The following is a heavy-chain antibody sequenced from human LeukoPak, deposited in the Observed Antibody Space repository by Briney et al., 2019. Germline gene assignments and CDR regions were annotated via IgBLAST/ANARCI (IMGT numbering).Heavy chain of an antibody. CDR3: ARGDGYNYFES. J-gene: IGHJ4*02. V-gene: IGHV3-23*01. Sequence: GGSLRLSCAASGFTFSSYAMSWVRQAPGKGLEWVSAISGSGGSTYYADSVKGRFTISRDNSKNTLYLQMNSLRAEDTAVYYCARGDGYNYFESWGQGTLVTVSS. CDR1: GFTFSSYA. CDR2: ISGSGGST. D-gene: IGHD5-24*01.